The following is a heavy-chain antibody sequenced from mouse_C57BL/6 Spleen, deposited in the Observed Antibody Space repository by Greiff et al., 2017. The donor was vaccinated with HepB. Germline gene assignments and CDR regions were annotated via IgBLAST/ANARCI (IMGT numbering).Heavy chain of an antibody. J-gene: IGHJ4*01. D-gene: IGHD1-1*01. Sequence: QVQLKQPGAELVKPGASVKLSCKASGYTFTSYWMHWVKQRPGQGLEWIGMIHPNSGSTNYNEKFKSKATLTVDKSSSTAYMQLSSLTSEDSAVYFCARGDYGGAMDYWGQGTSVTVSS. CDR2: IHPNSGST. V-gene: IGHV1-64*01. CDR1: GYTFTSYW. CDR3: ARGDYGGAMDY.